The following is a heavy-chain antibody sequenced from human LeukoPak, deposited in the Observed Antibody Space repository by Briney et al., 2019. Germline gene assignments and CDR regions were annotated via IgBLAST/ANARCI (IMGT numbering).Heavy chain of an antibody. Sequence: SSETLSLTCTVSGGSISSSSYYWGWIRQPPGKGLEWIGSIYYSGSTYYNPSLKSRVTISVDTSKNQFSLKLGSVTAADTAVYYCARAYYDFWSGSTDYWGQGTLVTVSS. CDR3: ARAYYDFWSGSTDY. CDR1: GGSISSSSYY. D-gene: IGHD3-3*01. V-gene: IGHV4-39*01. J-gene: IGHJ4*02. CDR2: IYYSGST.